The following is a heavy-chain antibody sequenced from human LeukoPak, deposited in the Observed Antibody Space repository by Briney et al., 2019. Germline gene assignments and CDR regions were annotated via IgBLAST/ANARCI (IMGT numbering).Heavy chain of an antibody. CDR2: ISYDGSNK. D-gene: IGHD6-13*01. CDR1: GFTFSSYA. V-gene: IGHV3-30*01. Sequence: GGSLRLSCAASGFTFSSYAMHWVRQAPGKGLEWVAVISYDGSNKYYADSVKGRFTISRDNSKNMLYLQMNSLRAEDTAVYYCARDHGIAAAGLFWFDPWGQGTLVTVSS. CDR3: ARDHGIAAAGLFWFDP. J-gene: IGHJ5*02.